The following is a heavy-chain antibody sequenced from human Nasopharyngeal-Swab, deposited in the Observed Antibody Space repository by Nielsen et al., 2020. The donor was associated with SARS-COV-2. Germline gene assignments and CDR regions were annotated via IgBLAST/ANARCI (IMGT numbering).Heavy chain of an antibody. V-gene: IGHV3-48*03. CDR1: GFTFSSYE. CDR2: ISSSGSTI. Sequence: GGSLRLSCAASGFTFSSYEMNWVRQAPGKGLEWVSYISSSGSTIYYADSVKGRFTISRDNAKNSLYLQMNSLRAEDTAVYYCARTAAFCGGDCYSEYFQHWGQGTLVTVSS. CDR3: ARTAAFCGGDCYSEYFQH. D-gene: IGHD2-21*02. J-gene: IGHJ1*01.